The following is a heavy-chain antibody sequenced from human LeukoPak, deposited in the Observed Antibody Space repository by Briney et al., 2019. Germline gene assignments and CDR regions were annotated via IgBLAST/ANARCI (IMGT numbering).Heavy chain of an antibody. V-gene: IGHV3-30*18. Sequence: GRSLRLSCAASGLTFSNYGMHWVRQAPGKGLEWVAVISADGNHEYYTDSVKGRFTIFRDNSKNTLYLQMNSVRTEDTAEYYCAKDHENWRWLDIWGQGTMVTVSS. CDR1: GLTFSNYG. CDR2: ISADGNHE. CDR3: AKDHENWRWLDI. D-gene: IGHD5-24*01. J-gene: IGHJ3*02.